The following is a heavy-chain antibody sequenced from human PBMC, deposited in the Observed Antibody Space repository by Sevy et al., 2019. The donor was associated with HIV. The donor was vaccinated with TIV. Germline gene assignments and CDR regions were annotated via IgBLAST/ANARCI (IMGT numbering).Heavy chain of an antibody. CDR3: ATQSWGIVVVPAAIVPGAFDI. Sequence: ASVKVSCKVSGYTVTELSMHWVRQAPGKGLEWMGGFDPEDGETIYAQKFQGRVTMTEDTSTDTAYMELSSLRSEDTAVYYCATQSWGIVVVPAAIVPGAFDIWGQGTMVTVSS. CDR1: GYTVTELS. V-gene: IGHV1-24*01. CDR2: FDPEDGET. J-gene: IGHJ3*02. D-gene: IGHD2-2*02.